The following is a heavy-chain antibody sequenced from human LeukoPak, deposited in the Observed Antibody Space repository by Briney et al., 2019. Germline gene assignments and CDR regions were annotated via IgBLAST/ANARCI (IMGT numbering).Heavy chain of an antibody. J-gene: IGHJ4*02. CDR3: ARRGGYSSSRPRYFDY. D-gene: IGHD6-13*01. V-gene: IGHV4-34*01. CDR2: INHSGST. Sequence: SETLSLTCAVYGGSFSGYYWSWIRQPPGKGLEWIGEINHSGSTNYNPPLKSRVTISVDTSKNQFSLKLSSVTAADTAVYYCARRGGYSSSRPRYFDYWGQGTLVTVSS. CDR1: GGSFSGYY.